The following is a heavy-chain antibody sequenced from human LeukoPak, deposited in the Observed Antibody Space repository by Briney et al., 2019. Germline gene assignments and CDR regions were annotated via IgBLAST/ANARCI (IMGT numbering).Heavy chain of an antibody. CDR1: RFTFTRHA. J-gene: IGHJ4*02. V-gene: IGHV3-23*01. CDR3: VRGDDIGKHPTRAYYFDI. CDR2: TGLESVHT. Sequence: GGSLRLSCAASRFTFTRHAMSWVRQAPGKGLEWVSTTGLESVHTLCADSVQGRFTVSRDNSRNTLDLQMDNLTVDDTTIYYCVRGDDIGKHPTRAYYFDIWGQGTLVSVSS. D-gene: IGHD3-10*01.